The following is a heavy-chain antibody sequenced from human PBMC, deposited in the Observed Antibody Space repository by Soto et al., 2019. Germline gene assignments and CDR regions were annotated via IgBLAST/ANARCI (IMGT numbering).Heavy chain of an antibody. Sequence: VKVSCKASGYTFTSYDISWVRHAPGTGVEWIGWIRVYNGKTNYAQKFQDRVTMTTDTSTSTAYMELRSLRSDDTAVYYCARASGGYSDRWGR. CDR2: IRVYNGKT. D-gene: IGHD1-26*01. V-gene: IGHV1-18*04. CDR1: GYTFTSYD. J-gene: IGHJ2*01. CDR3: ARASGGYSDR.